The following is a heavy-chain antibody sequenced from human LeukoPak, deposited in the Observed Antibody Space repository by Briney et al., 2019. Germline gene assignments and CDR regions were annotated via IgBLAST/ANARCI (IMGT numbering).Heavy chain of an antibody. CDR3: ARVYDSSGSFDY. CDR2: IYSGGST. D-gene: IGHD3-22*01. J-gene: IGHJ4*02. V-gene: IGHV3-66*01. CDR1: GFTVSSNY. Sequence: GGSLRLSCAASGFTVSSNYMSWVRQAPGKGLEWVSAIYSGGSTYYADSVKGRFTISRDNSKNTLYLQMNSLRAEDTAVYYCARVYDSSGSFDYWGQGTLVTVSS.